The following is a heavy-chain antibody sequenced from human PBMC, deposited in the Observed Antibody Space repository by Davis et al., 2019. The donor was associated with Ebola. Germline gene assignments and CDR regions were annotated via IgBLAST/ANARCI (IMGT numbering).Heavy chain of an antibody. V-gene: IGHV1-69*05. CDR3: AREPASSTSNYYYGMDV. CDR2: IIPIFGTA. CDR1: GGTFSSYA. J-gene: IGHJ6*02. D-gene: IGHD6-6*01. Sequence: SVKVSCKASGGTFSSYAISWVRQAPGQGLEWMGGIIPIFGTANYAQKFQGRVTMTRDTSTSTVYMELSSLRSEDTAVYYCAREPASSTSNYYYGMDVWGQGTTVTVSS.